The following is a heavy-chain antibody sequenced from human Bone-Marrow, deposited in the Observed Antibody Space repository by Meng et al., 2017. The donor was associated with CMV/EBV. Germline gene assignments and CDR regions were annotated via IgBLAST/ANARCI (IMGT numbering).Heavy chain of an antibody. V-gene: IGHV3-30-3*01. Sequence: AGSLRLSCAASGFTFSSYAMHWVRQAPGKGLEWVAVISYDGSNKYYADSVKGRFTISRDNSKNTLYLQMTSLRAEDTAVYYCAREGYDFWSSYYYYGMDVWGQGTTVTVPS. J-gene: IGHJ6*02. CDR1: GFTFSSYA. CDR2: ISYDGSNK. CDR3: AREGYDFWSSYYYYGMDV. D-gene: IGHD3-3*01.